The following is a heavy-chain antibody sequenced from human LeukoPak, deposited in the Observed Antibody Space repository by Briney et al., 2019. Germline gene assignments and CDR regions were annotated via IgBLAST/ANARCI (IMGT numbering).Heavy chain of an antibody. CDR3: ARGVGSNSYYMDV. CDR2: IWYDASKK. D-gene: IGHD4-11*01. V-gene: IGHV3-33*01. J-gene: IGHJ6*03. Sequence: GGSLTLSCAASGFTFRNFGMHWVRQAPGKGLEWVAIIWYDASKKYYADSVKGRFTISRDNSMNTVYLQMDSLRAEDTAVYYCARGVGSNSYYMDVWGKGTTVTVSS. CDR1: GFTFRNFG.